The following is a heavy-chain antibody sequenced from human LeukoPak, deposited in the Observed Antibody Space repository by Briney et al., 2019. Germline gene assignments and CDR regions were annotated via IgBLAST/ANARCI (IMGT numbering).Heavy chain of an antibody. CDR1: GGSFSGYY. D-gene: IGHD2-2*01. J-gene: IGHJ4*02. Sequence: SETLSLTCAVYGGSFSGYYWSWIRQPPGKGLEWIGEINHSGSTNYNPSLQSRVTISVDTSKNQFSLKLSSVTAADTAVYYCASGLSLDYWGQGTLVTVSS. CDR2: INHSGST. V-gene: IGHV4-34*01. CDR3: ASGLSLDY.